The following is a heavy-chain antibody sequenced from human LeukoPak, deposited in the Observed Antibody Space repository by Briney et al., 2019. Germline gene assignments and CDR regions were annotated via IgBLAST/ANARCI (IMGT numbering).Heavy chain of an antibody. CDR1: GGSFSGYY. V-gene: IGHV4-34*01. CDR3: ARGGYDFWSGYFHLFDY. J-gene: IGHJ4*02. CDR2: INHSGST. Sequence: SETLSLTCAVYGGSFSGYYWSWIRQPPGKGQEWIGEINHSGSTNYNPSLKSRVTISVDTSKNQFSLKLSSVTAADTAVYYCARGGYDFWSGYFHLFDYWGQGTLVTVSS. D-gene: IGHD3-3*01.